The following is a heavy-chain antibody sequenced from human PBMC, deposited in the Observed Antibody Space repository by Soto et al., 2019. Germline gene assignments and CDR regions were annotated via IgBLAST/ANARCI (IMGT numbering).Heavy chain of an antibody. V-gene: IGHV3-23*01. D-gene: IGHD3-10*01. Sequence: EVQLLESGGGLVQPGGSLRLSCAASGFTFSSYAMSWVRQAPGKGLEWVSAISGSGGSTYYADSVKGRFTISRDNSKNTLYVQMNSLRAEDTAVYYCAKDWLAVRGEPPTDWGQGTLVTVSS. CDR3: AKDWLAVRGEPPTD. J-gene: IGHJ4*02. CDR1: GFTFSSYA. CDR2: ISGSGGST.